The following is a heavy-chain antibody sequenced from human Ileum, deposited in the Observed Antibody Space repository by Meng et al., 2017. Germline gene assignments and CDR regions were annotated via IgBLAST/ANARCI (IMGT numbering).Heavy chain of an antibody. CDR2: IFHGGTT. V-gene: IGHV4-4*02. Sequence: QVRLQGSGPGLVKPSGTLSLTCAVSGDSISSGNWWNWVRQSPGKGLEWIGEIFHGGTTNYNPSLKNRVTLLMDKSKNQFSLQLTSVTAADTAVFYCARGIGDIRVGFDYWGQGILVTVSS. CDR1: GDSISSGNW. J-gene: IGHJ4*02. CDR3: ARGIGDIRVGFDY. D-gene: IGHD5-12*01.